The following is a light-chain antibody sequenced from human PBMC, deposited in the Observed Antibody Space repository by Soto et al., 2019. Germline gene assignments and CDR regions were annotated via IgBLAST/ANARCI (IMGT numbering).Light chain of an antibody. CDR3: QQYGSIPWT. CDR1: ESVVSNY. CDR2: DAF. Sequence: EIVLTQSPGTLSLSPGERATLSCRATESVVSNYLAWYQLTHGQAPRVXIYDAFSRETGIPDRFSGSGAGTDFTLTISRLEHEDVAVDYCQQYGSIPWTFGQGTKVDIK. V-gene: IGKV3-20*01. J-gene: IGKJ1*01.